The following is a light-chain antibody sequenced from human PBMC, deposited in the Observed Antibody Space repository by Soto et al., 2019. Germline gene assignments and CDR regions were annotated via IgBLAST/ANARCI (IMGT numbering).Light chain of an antibody. CDR1: QSVSGY. J-gene: IGKJ5*01. CDR3: QQRYNWPIT. Sequence: EMVITQSPATLSVSPGETATLSCRASQSVSGYIGWYQQKPGQAPRLLIYADSNRATGIPARFSGSGSGTDFTLTISSLEPEDFSVYYCQQRYNWPITFGQGTRLEIK. V-gene: IGKV3-11*01. CDR2: ADS.